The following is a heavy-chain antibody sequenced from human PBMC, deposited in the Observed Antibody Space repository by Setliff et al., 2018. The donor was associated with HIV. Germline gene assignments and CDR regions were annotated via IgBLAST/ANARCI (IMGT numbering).Heavy chain of an antibody. CDR3: AKDLEDSSSWHCFDY. J-gene: IGHJ4*02. Sequence: PGGSLRLSCAASGFTFSSYGMHWVRQAPGKGLQWVAVIWYDGSNKFYADSVKGRFTISRDKSKNTLYLQMNSLRAEDTAVYYCAKDLEDSSSWHCFDYWGQGTLVTVSS. D-gene: IGHD6-13*01. V-gene: IGHV3-30*02. CDR2: IWYDGSNK. CDR1: GFTFSSYG.